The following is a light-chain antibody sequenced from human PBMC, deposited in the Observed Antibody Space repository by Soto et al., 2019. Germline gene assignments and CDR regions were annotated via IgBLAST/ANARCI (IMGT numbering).Light chain of an antibody. CDR2: GAS. J-gene: IGKJ1*01. CDR3: QQYGSSPPWT. V-gene: IGKV3-20*01. CDR1: QNVSSSY. Sequence: EIVLTQSPGTLSLSPGERATLSCRASQNVSSSYLAWYQQKPGHAPRLLIYGASIRATGIPDRFTGSGSGTDFTLTISRVEPEDFAVYYCQQYGSSPPWTFGQGTKVEVK.